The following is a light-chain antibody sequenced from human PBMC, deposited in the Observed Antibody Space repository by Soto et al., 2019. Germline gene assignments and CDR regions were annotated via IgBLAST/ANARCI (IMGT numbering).Light chain of an antibody. Sequence: IVLPQSPATLSFSPGERATLSCRASQSVSSSYLAWYQQRPGQAPRLLIYGASSRATGIPDRFSGSGSGTDFTLTISRLEAEDFAVYYCQMYNNWVGTFGGGTKVDIK. CDR3: QMYNNWVGT. J-gene: IGKJ4*01. CDR2: GAS. V-gene: IGKV3-20*01. CDR1: QSVSSSY.